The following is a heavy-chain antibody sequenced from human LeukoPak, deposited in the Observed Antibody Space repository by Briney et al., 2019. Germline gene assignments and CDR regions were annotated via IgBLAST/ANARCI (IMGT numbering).Heavy chain of an antibody. V-gene: IGHV3-23*01. J-gene: IGHJ4*02. D-gene: IGHD1-26*01. CDR3: AKDRVGAILYFDY. CDR1: GFTFSSYA. CDR2: ITGSGGTT. Sequence: GGSLRLSCAASGFTFSSYAMSWVRQAPGKGLEWVSAITGSGGTTYYADSMKGRFTISRDNSKNTLYLQMNSLRAEDTAVYYCAKDRVGAILYFDYWGLGTLVTVSS.